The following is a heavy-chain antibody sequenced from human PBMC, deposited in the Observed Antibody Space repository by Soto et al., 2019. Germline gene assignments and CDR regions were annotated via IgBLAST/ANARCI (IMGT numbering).Heavy chain of an antibody. CDR1: GFTFAEEA. J-gene: IGHJ4*02. CDR3: VRSKGGYAYGTPFDY. Sequence: GESLRLSCAASGFTFAEEAMHWVRQVLGKGLEWVSSISWNSGNIGYADSVKGRFTTSRDNAKNSLYLQMNSLRPEDTALYYCVRSKGGYAYGTPFDYWGQGT. V-gene: IGHV3-9*01. D-gene: IGHD5-18*01. CDR2: ISWNSGNI.